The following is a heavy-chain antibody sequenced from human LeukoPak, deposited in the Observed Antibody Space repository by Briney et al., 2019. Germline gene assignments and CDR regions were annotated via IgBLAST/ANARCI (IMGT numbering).Heavy chain of an antibody. D-gene: IGHD3-9*01. V-gene: IGHV3-7*01. CDR3: ARVGGSRYFDWEDGFDI. Sequence: PGGSLRLSCVGSGFTFRRHWMSWVRQAPGKGLEWVANIKQDGSEKYYVDSVKGRFTFSRDNAKNSLYLQMNSLRAEDTAVYYCARVGGSRYFDWEDGFDIWGQGTMVTVSS. CDR1: GFTFRRHW. J-gene: IGHJ3*02. CDR2: IKQDGSEK.